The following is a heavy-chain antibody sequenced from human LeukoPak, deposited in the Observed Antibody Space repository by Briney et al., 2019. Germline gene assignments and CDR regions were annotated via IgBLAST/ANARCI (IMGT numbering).Heavy chain of an antibody. CDR3: ARTWGPFDY. CDR1: GITLSSFW. V-gene: IGHV3-7*01. J-gene: IGHJ4*02. Sequence: GGSLRLSCAASGITLSSFWMSWVRQAPGKGLEWVANINRDGSVKYYVDSVKGRFTVSRDNAKNSLYLQMKTLRAEDTAVYYCARTWGPFDYWGQGTLVTVSS. CDR2: INRDGSVK. D-gene: IGHD7-27*01.